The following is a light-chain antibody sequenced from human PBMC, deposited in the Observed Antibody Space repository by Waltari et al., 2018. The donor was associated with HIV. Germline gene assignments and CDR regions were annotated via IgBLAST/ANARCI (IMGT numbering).Light chain of an antibody. CDR3: QQSFSYPLT. J-gene: IGKJ3*01. CDR2: DAS. Sequence: DIQMTQSPSPLSASVGDSVTITCRASQTVNNKLNWYQQKPGEAPKVVIYDASTLESGVPSRFRGGGSRTDFTLTITSLQLDDFATYFCQQSFSYPLTFGPGTKVDI. V-gene: IGKV1-39*01. CDR1: QTVNNK.